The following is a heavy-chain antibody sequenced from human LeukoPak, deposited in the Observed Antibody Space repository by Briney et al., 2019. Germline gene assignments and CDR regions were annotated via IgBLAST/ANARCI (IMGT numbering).Heavy chain of an antibody. CDR3: ASSLTGYHNLDY. Sequence: GRSLRLSCAASGFTFSSYGMHWVRQAPGKGLEWVSVIYSGGSTYYADSVKGRFTISRDNSKNTLYLQMNSLRAEDTAVYYCASSLTGYHNLDYWGQGTLVTVSS. CDR2: IYSGGST. J-gene: IGHJ4*02. V-gene: IGHV3-53*01. CDR1: GFTFSSYG. D-gene: IGHD3-9*01.